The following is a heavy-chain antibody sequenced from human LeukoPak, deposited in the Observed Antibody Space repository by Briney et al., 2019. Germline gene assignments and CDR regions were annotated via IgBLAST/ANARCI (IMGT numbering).Heavy chain of an antibody. Sequence: ASVKVSCKASGYTFTGYYIHWVRQAPEQGLEWVGWINPNSGGTNYAQKFQGRVTMTRDTSISTAYMELTRLRSDDTAVYYCARDRDYYDSSGYYPLDYWGQGSLVTVSS. V-gene: IGHV1-2*02. CDR3: ARDRDYYDSSGYYPLDY. D-gene: IGHD3-22*01. CDR1: GYTFTGYY. J-gene: IGHJ4*02. CDR2: INPNSGGT.